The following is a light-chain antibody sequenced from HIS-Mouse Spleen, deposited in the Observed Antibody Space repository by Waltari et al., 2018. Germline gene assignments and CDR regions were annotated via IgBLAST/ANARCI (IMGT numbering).Light chain of an antibody. Sequence: QSALTQPASVSGSPGQSITISCTGTSSDVGGYNYVSWYQQHPGKAPKLMIYEVSKRPSGVSNRFSGSKSGNTASLTISRLQAEDEADYYCSSYTSSSTHNYVFGTGTKVTVL. V-gene: IGLV2-14*01. CDR2: EVS. J-gene: IGLJ1*01. CDR1: SSDVGGYNY. CDR3: SSYTSSSTHNYV.